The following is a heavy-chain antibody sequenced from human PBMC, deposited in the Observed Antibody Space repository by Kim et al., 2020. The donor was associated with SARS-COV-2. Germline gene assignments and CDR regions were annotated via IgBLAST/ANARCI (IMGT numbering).Heavy chain of an antibody. J-gene: IGHJ4*02. CDR2: IDPSDSYT. V-gene: IGHV5-10-1*01. CDR1: GYSFTSYW. CDR3: AGPDYYDSSGSAY. Sequence: GESLKISCKGSGYSFTSYWISRVRQMPGKGLEWMGRIDPSDSYTNYSPSFQGHVTISADKSISTAYLQWSSLKASDTAMYYCAGPDYYDSSGSAYWGQGTLVTVSS. D-gene: IGHD3-22*01.